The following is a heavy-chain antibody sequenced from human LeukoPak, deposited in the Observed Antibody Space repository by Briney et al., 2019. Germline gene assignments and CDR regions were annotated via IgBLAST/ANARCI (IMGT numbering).Heavy chain of an antibody. CDR2: INPNSGGT. Sequence: ASVKVSCKASGYTFTGYFIHWVRQAPGQGLEWMGRINPNSGGTNYAQKFQGRVTMTRDTSISTAYMELSRLRSDDTAVYYCARGGSSHYYYYMDVWGKGTTVTVSS. CDR1: GYTFTGYF. D-gene: IGHD6-13*01. J-gene: IGHJ6*03. V-gene: IGHV1-2*06. CDR3: ARGGSSHYYYYMDV.